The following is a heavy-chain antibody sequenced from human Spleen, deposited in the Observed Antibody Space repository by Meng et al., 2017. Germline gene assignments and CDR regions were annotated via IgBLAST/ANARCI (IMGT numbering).Heavy chain of an antibody. CDR1: GGFISSGGYY. CDR2: IYYSGST. V-gene: IGHV4-39*07. J-gene: IGHJ1*01. Sequence: SETLSLTCTVSGGFISSGGYYWSWIRQHPGKGLEWIGSIYYSGSTYYNPSLKSRVTISVDTSKNQFSLKLSSVTAADTAVYYCGLSAYDILTGYTTEYFQHWGQGTLVTVSS. D-gene: IGHD3-9*01. CDR3: GLSAYDILTGYTTEYFQH.